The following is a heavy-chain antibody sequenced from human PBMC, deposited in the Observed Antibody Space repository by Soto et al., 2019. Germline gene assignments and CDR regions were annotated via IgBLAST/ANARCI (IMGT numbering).Heavy chain of an antibody. Sequence: QVQLVESGGGVVQPGRSLRLSCAASGFTFSSFAMHWVRQAPGKGLEWLAVISSDVVNYYYAESVKGRFNISRDNSKNTLSLQIEGMRSEDTAGDYCARGGAWTPEGLGYWGQGTLVTVSS. D-gene: IGHD2-15*01. CDR3: ARGGAWTPEGLGY. J-gene: IGHJ4*02. CDR1: GFTFSSFA. V-gene: IGHV3-30-3*01. CDR2: ISSDVVNY.